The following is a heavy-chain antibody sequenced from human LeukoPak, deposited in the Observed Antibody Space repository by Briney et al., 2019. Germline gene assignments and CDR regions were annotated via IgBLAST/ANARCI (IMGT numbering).Heavy chain of an antibody. D-gene: IGHD3-16*01. CDR2: MDQDGSDK. J-gene: IGHJ6*02. Sequence: GGSLRLSCAASGFTFSDSWMSWVRQAPGKGLEWVANMDQDGSDKDYVDSVKGRFTISRDNARNSLYLQMGSLRAEDTAVYYCATYTHWVAGDVWGQGTTVTVSS. V-gene: IGHV3-7*01. CDR1: GFTFSDSW. CDR3: ATYTHWVAGDV.